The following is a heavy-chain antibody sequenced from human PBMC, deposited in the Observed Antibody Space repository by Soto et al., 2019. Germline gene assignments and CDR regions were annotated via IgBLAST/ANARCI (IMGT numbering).Heavy chain of an antibody. J-gene: IGHJ4*02. CDR3: ARDLGGVGAKKIFDY. CDR2: ISYNGSNK. D-gene: IGHD1-26*01. V-gene: IGHV3-30-3*01. CDR1: GFTFSTYA. Sequence: GGSLRLSCAASGFTFSTYAMHWVRQAPGKGLEWVAVISYNGSNKYYAVSVRGRFTISRDDSKNTLYLQMNSLRAEDTAVYYCARDLGGVGAKKIFDYWGQGTLVTVSS.